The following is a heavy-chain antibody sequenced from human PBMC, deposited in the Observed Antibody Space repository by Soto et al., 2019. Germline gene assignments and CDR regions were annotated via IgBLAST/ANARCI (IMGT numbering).Heavy chain of an antibody. CDR3: ARTNYNYIWGSYPSRNFYYMDV. CDR2: IFYSGST. CDR1: GDSISNYY. Sequence: SETLSLTCTVSGDSISNYYWSWIRQPPGKGLEWIGYIFYSGSTNYSPSLKSRVTISVDTSKIQFSLNLSSVTAADTAVYYCARTNYNYIWGSYPSRNFYYMDVWGKGTTVTVSS. D-gene: IGHD3-16*02. J-gene: IGHJ6*03. V-gene: IGHV4-59*01.